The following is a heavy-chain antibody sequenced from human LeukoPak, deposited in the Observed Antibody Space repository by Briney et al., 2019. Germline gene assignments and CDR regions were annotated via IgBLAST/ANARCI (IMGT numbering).Heavy chain of an antibody. CDR2: ISGSGGST. D-gene: IGHD1-14*01. CDR1: GFTFSSYA. Sequence: PGGSLRLSCAASGFTFSSYAMSWVRQAPGKGLEWVSAISGSGGSTYYADSVKGRFTISRDNAKNSLYLQMNSLRAEDTAVYYCARRIREPGGVDYWGQGTLVTVSS. V-gene: IGHV3-23*01. CDR3: ARRIREPGGVDY. J-gene: IGHJ4*02.